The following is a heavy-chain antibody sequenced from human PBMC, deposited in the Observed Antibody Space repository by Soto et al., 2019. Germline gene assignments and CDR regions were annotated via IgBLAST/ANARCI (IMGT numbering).Heavy chain of an antibody. CDR1: GSRFSNYV. D-gene: IGHD6-19*01. CDR2: IIPIFNST. CDR3: ARDGRESGSGFDY. V-gene: IGHV1-69*06. J-gene: IGHJ4*02. Sequence: GASVKVSCKVSGSRFSNYVISWVRQAPGHGLEWLGRIIPIFNSTKYAQNFQGRVTITADKSTSTASLELSSLSSVTAADTAVYYCARDGRESGSGFDYWGQGTLVTVSS.